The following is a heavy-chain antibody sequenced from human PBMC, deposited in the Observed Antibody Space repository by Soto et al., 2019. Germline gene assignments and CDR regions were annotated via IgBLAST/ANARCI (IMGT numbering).Heavy chain of an antibody. D-gene: IGHD3-10*01. CDR1: GGSFGTNY. Sequence: SSETLSLTCTISGGSFGTNYWSWIRQAPGKGLEWIGYTYHTGSTKYNPSLKSRATISVDTSKNQFSLTLNSAAAADTAVYYCATDSAGRGPSDPWGQGILVTVSS. CDR3: ATDSAGRGPSDP. CDR2: TYHTGST. J-gene: IGHJ5*02. V-gene: IGHV4-59*13.